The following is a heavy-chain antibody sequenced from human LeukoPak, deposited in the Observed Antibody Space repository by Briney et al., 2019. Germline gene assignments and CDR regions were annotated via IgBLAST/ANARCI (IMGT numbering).Heavy chain of an antibody. D-gene: IGHD2-21*01. J-gene: IGHJ4*02. Sequence: PGGSLRLSCAASGFSVSSSYMYWVRQAPGKGLEWVSFFYRGDTTYYAESVRGRFTISRDSSKNTLYLLMSSLIPEDTAVYYCAREVISIPSYFDSWGQGTLVTVSS. CDR3: AREVISIPSYFDS. CDR2: FYRGDTT. CDR1: GFSVSSSY. V-gene: IGHV3-53*01.